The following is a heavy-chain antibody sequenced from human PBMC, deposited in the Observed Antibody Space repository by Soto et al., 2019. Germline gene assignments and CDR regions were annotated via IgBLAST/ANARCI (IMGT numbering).Heavy chain of an antibody. V-gene: IGHV4-39*01. CDR2: VYYSGGA. CDR1: GVSIHNSHSF. D-gene: IGHD1-1*01. CDR3: GRVVEGAARHTDLDS. J-gene: IGHJ6*02. Sequence: SETLSLTCTVSGVSIHNSHSFWGWIRQPPGKGLEFIGTVYYSGGAHYNSSLKSRVTISVDTANNQVSLRMRSLTAADTAVYYCGRVVEGAARHTDLDSWGPGLTVTVSS.